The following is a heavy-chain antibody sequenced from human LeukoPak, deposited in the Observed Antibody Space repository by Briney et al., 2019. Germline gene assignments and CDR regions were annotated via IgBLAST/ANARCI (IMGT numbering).Heavy chain of an antibody. V-gene: IGHV3-23*01. Sequence: SGGSLRLSCAASGFTFSNYAMSWVRQVPGKGLEGVSVISDRGGSTFYADSVKGRFTISRDNSKNTLYLQMSSLRAEGTAIYYCAKDRGWCYYEFDYWGQGTLVTVSS. CDR2: ISDRGGST. CDR1: GFTFSNYA. D-gene: IGHD1-26*01. CDR3: AKDRGWCYYEFDY. J-gene: IGHJ4*02.